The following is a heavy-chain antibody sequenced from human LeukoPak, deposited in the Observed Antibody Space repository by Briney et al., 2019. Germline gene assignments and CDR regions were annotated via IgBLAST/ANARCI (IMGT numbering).Heavy chain of an antibody. J-gene: IGHJ4*02. D-gene: IGHD2-15*01. CDR3: AKDPAVATSTPRVLRY. V-gene: IGHV3-23*01. Sequence: GSLRLSCAASGFTFSSIAMSWVRQAPDKGLEWFSTISGSGGGTYYADSVKGRFTISRDDSENTLYLQMSSLRAEDTAVYYCAKDPAVATSTPRVLRYWGQGTLVTVSS. CDR2: ISGSGGGT. CDR1: GFTFSSIA.